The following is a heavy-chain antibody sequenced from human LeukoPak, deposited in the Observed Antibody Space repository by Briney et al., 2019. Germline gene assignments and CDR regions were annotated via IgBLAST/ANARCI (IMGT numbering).Heavy chain of an antibody. CDR1: GYSFTSYY. CDR3: TRSSGKIDY. D-gene: IGHD6-19*01. V-gene: IGHV1-2*02. J-gene: IGHJ4*02. CDR2: MNSNSGAT. Sequence: ASVKVSCKTSGYSFTSYYIHWVRLAPGQGFEWMAWMNSNSGATKYAQKFQDRVTVTRDTSISTAYMELSSLRSDDTAVYFCTRSSGKIDYWGQGTQVTVPS.